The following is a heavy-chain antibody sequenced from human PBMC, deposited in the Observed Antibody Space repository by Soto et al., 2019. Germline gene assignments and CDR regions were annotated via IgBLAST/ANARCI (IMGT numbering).Heavy chain of an antibody. V-gene: IGHV3-73*01. CDR3: TSVYDYGDYKSDY. CDR2: IRSKANSYAT. J-gene: IGHJ4*02. Sequence: EVQLVESGGGLVQPGGSLKLSCAASGFTFSGSAMHWVRQASGKGLEWVGRIRSKANSYATAYAASVKGRFTISRDDSKNTAYLQMNSLKTEDTAVYYCTSVYDYGDYKSDYWGQGTLVTVSS. CDR1: GFTFSGSA. D-gene: IGHD4-17*01.